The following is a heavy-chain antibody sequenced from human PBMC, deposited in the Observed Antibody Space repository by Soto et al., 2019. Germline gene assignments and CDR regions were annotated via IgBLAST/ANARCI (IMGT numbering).Heavy chain of an antibody. Sequence: QVQLQQWGAGLLKPSETLSLTCAIYGGSFSGYQWSWIRQTPGKGLERTGGINDSGDINYNPSLKSRVTILVDSPKKQISLRLSSVTAADTAVYYCTRGLILWFGKLSRRGGYYYYMDVWGKGTTVTVSS. CDR2: INDSGDI. V-gene: IGHV4-34*01. D-gene: IGHD3-10*01. J-gene: IGHJ6*03. CDR3: TRGLILWFGKLSRRGGYYYYMDV. CDR1: GGSFSGYQ.